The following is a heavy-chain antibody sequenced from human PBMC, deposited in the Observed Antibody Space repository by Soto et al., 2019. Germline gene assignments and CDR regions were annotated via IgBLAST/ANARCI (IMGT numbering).Heavy chain of an antibody. CDR1: GFTFSSYS. J-gene: IGHJ6*03. V-gene: IGHV3-21*01. D-gene: IGHD6-6*01. CDR2: ISSSSSYI. CDR3: ARELAARPGYYYYYMDV. Sequence: PGGALGLSCAASGFTFSSYSMNWVRQDPGKGLEWVSSISSSSSYIYYADSVKGRFTISRDNAKNSLYLQMNSLRAEDTAVYYCARELAARPGYYYYYMDVWGKGTTVTVSS.